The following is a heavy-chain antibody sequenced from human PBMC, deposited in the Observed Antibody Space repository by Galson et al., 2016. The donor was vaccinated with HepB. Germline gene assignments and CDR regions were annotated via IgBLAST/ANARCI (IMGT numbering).Heavy chain of an antibody. CDR1: GFTFSNYA. D-gene: IGHD3-16*01. V-gene: IGHV3-23*01. CDR2: ISDNSDRT. Sequence: SLRLSCAASGFTFSNYAMRWVRQAPGRGLEWVSTISDNSDRTYYADSVKGRFTISRDNSKNTLYLQMNSLRAEDTAVYYCAKDWDWGAVLWGQGTLVTVSS. CDR3: AKDWDWGAVL. J-gene: IGHJ4*02.